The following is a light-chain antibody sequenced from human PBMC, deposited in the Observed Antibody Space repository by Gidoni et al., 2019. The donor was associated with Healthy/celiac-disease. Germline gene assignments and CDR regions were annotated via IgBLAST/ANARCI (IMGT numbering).Light chain of an antibody. J-gene: IGKJ2*03. CDR2: GAS. Sequence: EIVMTQSPATLSVSPGERATLSCRASQSVSSNLAWYQQKPGQAPRLLIYGASTRATGIPARFSVSGSGTEFTLTISSLQSEDFAVYYCQQYNNWPPRFGQGTKLEIK. V-gene: IGKV3-15*01. CDR1: QSVSSN. CDR3: QQYNNWPPR.